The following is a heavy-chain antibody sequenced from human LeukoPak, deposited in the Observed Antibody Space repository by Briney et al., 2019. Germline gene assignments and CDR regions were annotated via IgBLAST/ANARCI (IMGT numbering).Heavy chain of an antibody. D-gene: IGHD6-13*01. J-gene: IGHJ6*03. CDR3: ARAASWSPIGDSYYYMDV. CDR2: MNPNSGNA. Sequence: ASVKVSCKASGYTFTGYYIHWVRQATGQWLEWMGWMNPNSGNAGYAQKFQGRVTMTRDTSISTVYMELSGLRSEDTAVYYCARAASWSPIGDSYYYMDVWGKGTTVAISS. V-gene: IGHV1-8*02. CDR1: GYTFTGYY.